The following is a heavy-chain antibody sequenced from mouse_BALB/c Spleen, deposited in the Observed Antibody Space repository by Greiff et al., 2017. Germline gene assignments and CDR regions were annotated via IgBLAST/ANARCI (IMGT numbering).Heavy chain of an antibody. J-gene: IGHJ3*01. D-gene: IGHD2-1*01. CDR3: TRSTGNYAWFAY. Sequence: VQLQQPGAELVKPGASVKLSCKASGYTFTSYYMYWVKQRPGQGLEWIGGINPSNGGTNFNEKFKSKATLTVDKSSSTAYMQLSSLTSEDSAVYYCTRSTGNYAWFAYWGQGTLVTVSA. CDR1: GYTFTSYY. CDR2: INPSNGGT. V-gene: IGHV1S81*02.